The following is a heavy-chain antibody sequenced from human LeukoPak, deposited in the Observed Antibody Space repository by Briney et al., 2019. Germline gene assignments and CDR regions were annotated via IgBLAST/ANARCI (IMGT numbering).Heavy chain of an antibody. CDR1: GFNFSRYG. Sequence: GSLRLSCAASGFNFSRYGMHWVRQAPGKGLEWISYIGPTSTKNSYADSVEGRFTISRDNDRNSLYLQMDSLEDGDTAIYYCARGGNWFDPWGQGTLVTVSS. CDR2: IGPTSTKN. V-gene: IGHV3-48*02. J-gene: IGHJ5*02. CDR3: ARGGNWFDP. D-gene: IGHD3-16*01.